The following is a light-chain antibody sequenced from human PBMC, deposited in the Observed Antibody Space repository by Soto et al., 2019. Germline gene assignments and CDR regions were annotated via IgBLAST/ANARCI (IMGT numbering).Light chain of an antibody. V-gene: IGKV2-30*01. CDR3: MQAAHWPRS. CDR1: QSIVYTNGATY. Sequence: DVVMTQSPLSLPVTLGQPASISCRSSQSIVYTNGATYWNWFQQRPGQSPRRLIYQVSDRDSGVTERFSGSGSGTDFTLNISRVESEDFAVSLCMQAAHWPRSFGRGTKVEIK. J-gene: IGKJ1*01. CDR2: QVS.